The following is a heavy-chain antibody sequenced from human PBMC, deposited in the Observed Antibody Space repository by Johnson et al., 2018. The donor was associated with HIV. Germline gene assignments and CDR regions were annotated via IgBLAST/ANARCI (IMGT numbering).Heavy chain of an antibody. J-gene: IGHJ3*02. CDR1: GFTFDDYG. Sequence: VQLVESGGGVERPGGSLRLSCAASGFTFDDYGMNWVRQAPGKGLVWVSRMNADGKSTTYADSVKGRFTISSDNSKNTLYLQMNSLRAEDTAVYYCARDRWLQLGAFDIWGQGTMVTVSS. D-gene: IGHD5-24*01. CDR2: MNADGKST. V-gene: IGHV3-74*02. CDR3: ARDRWLQLGAFDI.